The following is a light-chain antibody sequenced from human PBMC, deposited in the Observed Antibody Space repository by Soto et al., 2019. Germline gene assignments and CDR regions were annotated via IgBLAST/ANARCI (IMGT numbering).Light chain of an antibody. V-gene: IGKV1-12*01. Sequence: DIQLTQSPSSVSASVGDSVTISCRASQGISTWLAWYQQKAGKAPKLLIYGASRLLNGVPSRFSGSGSGTDFTLTINSLQVEDFATYYCQQSYSIPRTFGQGTKVEIK. J-gene: IGKJ1*01. CDR2: GAS. CDR1: QGISTW. CDR3: QQSYSIPRT.